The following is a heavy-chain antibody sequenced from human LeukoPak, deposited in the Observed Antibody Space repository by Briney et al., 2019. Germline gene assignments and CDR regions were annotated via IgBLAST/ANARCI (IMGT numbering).Heavy chain of an antibody. CDR1: GFTFSSYS. CDR2: ISSSSSYI. J-gene: IGHJ6*03. Sequence: PGGSLRLSCAASGFTFSSYSMNWVRQAPGKGLEWVSSISSSSSYIYYADSVKGRFTISRDNSKNTLYLQMNSLRAEDTAVYYCAKDPKYRLDDILTGLYYYYYYMDVWGKGTTVTISS. CDR3: AKDPKYRLDDILTGLYYYYYYMDV. D-gene: IGHD3-9*01. V-gene: IGHV3-21*01.